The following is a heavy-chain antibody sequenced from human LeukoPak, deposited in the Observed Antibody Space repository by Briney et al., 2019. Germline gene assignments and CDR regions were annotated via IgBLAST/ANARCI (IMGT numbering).Heavy chain of an antibody. J-gene: IGHJ4*02. D-gene: IGHD3-22*01. Sequence: PGGSLRLSCAAYGFSFSNHGMHWVRQAPGKGLEWVAFIQDNERHIYYADSMKGRFTISRDNSKSTLYLQINSLSAEDTAVYYCAKDWRGSGYSYFDYWGQGTQVTVSS. CDR3: AKDWRGSGYSYFDY. CDR1: GFSFSNHG. CDR2: IQDNERHI. V-gene: IGHV3-30*02.